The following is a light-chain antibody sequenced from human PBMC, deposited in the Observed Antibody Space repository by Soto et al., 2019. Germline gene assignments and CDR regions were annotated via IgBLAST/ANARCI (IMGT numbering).Light chain of an antibody. CDR1: QSVSSS. J-gene: IGKJ2*01. Sequence: EIVLTQSPATLSLSPGERATLSCRASQSVSSSSAWYQQKPGQAPRLLIYDVSNRATGIPARFSGSGSGTDFTLTISSLEPEDSAVYYCQQRSNWLYAFGQGTKVDIK. V-gene: IGKV3-11*01. CDR3: QQRSNWLYA. CDR2: DVS.